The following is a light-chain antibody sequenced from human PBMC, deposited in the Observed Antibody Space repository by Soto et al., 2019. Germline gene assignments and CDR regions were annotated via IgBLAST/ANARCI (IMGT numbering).Light chain of an antibody. J-gene: IGKJ1*01. V-gene: IGKV1-39*01. Sequence: DIQMTQSPSSLSASVGDRVTITCRASHNIGIYSNWYKQKPGKAPKVLIYTTSKLHNGVPSRFSGGGTGTDFTLTISSLQPEDFATFYCQQSYTTPTFGHGTKVDI. CDR1: HNIGIY. CDR2: TTS. CDR3: QQSYTTPT.